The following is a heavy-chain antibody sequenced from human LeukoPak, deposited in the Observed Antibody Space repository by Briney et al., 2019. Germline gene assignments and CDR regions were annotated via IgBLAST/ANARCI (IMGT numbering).Heavy chain of an antibody. CDR2: ISSSGTTI. CDR3: AREREVPGHYWYAMDV. CDR1: GFTLGSFS. V-gene: IGHV3-48*02. D-gene: IGHD1-26*01. Sequence: GGSLRLSCGASGFTLGSFSMHWVRQAPGKGLEWLSYISSSGTTIYYADSVKGRLTVSRDNAKNSVYLQMSSLRDNDTAVYYCAREREVPGHYWYAMDVWGQGTTVTVSS. J-gene: IGHJ6*02.